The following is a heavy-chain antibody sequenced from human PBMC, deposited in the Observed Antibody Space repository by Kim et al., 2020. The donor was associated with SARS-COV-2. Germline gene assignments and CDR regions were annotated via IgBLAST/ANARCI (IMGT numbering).Heavy chain of an antibody. J-gene: IGHJ4*02. CDR1: GGSISSYY. V-gene: IGHV4-59*13. CDR2: IYYSGST. D-gene: IGHD2-15*01. Sequence: SETLSLTCTVSGGSISSYYWSWIRQPPGKGLEWIGYIYYSGSTNYNPSLKSRVTISVDTSKNQFSLKLSSVTAADTAVYYCARATCSGGSCYFYYWGQGTLVTVSS. CDR3: ARATCSGGSCYFYY.